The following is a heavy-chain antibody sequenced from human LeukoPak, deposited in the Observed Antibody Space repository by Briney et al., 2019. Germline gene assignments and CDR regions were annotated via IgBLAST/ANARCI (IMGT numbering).Heavy chain of an antibody. CDR2: INSDRSST. CDR3: AKLRVGGLRGGSFDY. J-gene: IGHJ4*02. Sequence: GGSLRLSCAASGFTFSSYWMHWVRQAPGKGLVWVSRINSDRSSTSYADSVKGRFSISRDNSKNTLNLQMNSLRVEDTAVYYCAKLRVGGLRGGSFDYWGQGTLVTVSS. V-gene: IGHV3-74*01. CDR1: GFTFSSYW. D-gene: IGHD3-16*01.